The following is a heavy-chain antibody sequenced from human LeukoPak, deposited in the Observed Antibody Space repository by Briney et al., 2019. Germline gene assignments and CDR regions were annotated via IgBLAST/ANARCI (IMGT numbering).Heavy chain of an antibody. CDR1: GYSISSGYY. Sequence: SETLSLTCTVSGYSISSGYYWGWIRQPPGKGLEWIGSIYHSGSTYYNSSLKSRVTISVDRSKNQFSLKLSSVTAADTAVYYCARDDFWDLGTHAFDIWGQGTMVTVSS. D-gene: IGHD3-3*01. J-gene: IGHJ3*02. V-gene: IGHV4-38-2*02. CDR2: IYHSGST. CDR3: ARDDFWDLGTHAFDI.